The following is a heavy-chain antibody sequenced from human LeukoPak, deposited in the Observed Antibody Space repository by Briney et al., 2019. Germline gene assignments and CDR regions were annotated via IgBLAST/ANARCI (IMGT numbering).Heavy chain of an antibody. CDR1: GFTFSTYE. Sequence: GGSLRLSCAASGFTFSTYEMNWVRQAPGKGLEWVSSISSSGSTIYYADSVKGRFTISRDNAKNSLYLQMNSLRAEDTAVYYCAELGITMIGGVWGKGTTVTISS. D-gene: IGHD3-10*02. CDR3: AELGITMIGGV. V-gene: IGHV3-48*03. CDR2: ISSSGSTI. J-gene: IGHJ6*04.